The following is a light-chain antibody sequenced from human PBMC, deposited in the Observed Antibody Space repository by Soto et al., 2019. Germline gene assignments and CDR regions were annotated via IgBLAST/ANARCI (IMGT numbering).Light chain of an antibody. J-gene: IGLJ2*01. CDR3: QVWHSISDHVV. Sequence: SYELTQPPSVSVFPGQTATITCGGKNIESYSVYWYQVKPGQAPVLVVYDDSDRPSGIPERFSGSYSGNTASLTISRVEAGDEADYYCQVWHSISDHVVFGGGTKVTVL. V-gene: IGLV3-21*02. CDR1: NIESYS. CDR2: DDS.